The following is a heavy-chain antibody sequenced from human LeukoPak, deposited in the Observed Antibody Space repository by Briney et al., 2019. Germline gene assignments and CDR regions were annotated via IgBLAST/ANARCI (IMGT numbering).Heavy chain of an antibody. D-gene: IGHD3-10*01. CDR3: ARDFYHGEFDY. CDR1: GFTFSSYW. J-gene: IGHJ4*02. Sequence: GGSLRLSCAASGFTFSSYWMSWVRQAPGEGLEWVANIKQDGSEKYYVDSVKGRFTISRDNAKNSLYLQMNSLRAEDTAVYYCARDFYHGEFDYWGQGTLVTVSS. V-gene: IGHV3-7*01. CDR2: IKQDGSEK.